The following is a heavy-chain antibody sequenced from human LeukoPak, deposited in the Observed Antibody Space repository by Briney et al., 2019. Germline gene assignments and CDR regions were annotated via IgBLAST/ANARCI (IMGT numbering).Heavy chain of an antibody. V-gene: IGHV3-23*01. Sequence: PGGSLRLSCAASGFTFDTVGMNWVRQAPGKGLEWVASVSSTLDNTYYADSVKGRFTISRDNSVNTLYLQMNSLRADDTAIHYCAKGTVRFLEWGQRGYFDYWGQGALVTVSS. CDR3: AKGTVRFLEWGQRGYFDY. CDR2: VSSTLDNT. CDR1: GFTFDTVG. J-gene: IGHJ4*03. D-gene: IGHD3-3*01.